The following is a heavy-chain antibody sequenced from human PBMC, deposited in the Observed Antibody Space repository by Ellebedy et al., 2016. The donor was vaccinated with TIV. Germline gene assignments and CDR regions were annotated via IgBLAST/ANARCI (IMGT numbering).Heavy chain of an antibody. CDR1: GYIFRNSW. Sequence: GESLKISCAASGYIFRNSWMSWIRQAPGKGLEYVANINKDGSEKYYVASVRGRFTISRDNAENSLFLQMNSLRAEDTAVYYCEKYGWGSGTAFDIWGQGTMVTASS. CDR3: EKYGWGSGTAFDI. V-gene: IGHV3-7*01. CDR2: INKDGSEK. D-gene: IGHD3-10*01. J-gene: IGHJ3*02.